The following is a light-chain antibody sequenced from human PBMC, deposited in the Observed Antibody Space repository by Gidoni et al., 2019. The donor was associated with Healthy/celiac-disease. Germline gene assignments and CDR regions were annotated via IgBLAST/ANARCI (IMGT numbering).Light chain of an antibody. CDR1: ALPKKY. Sequence: SYELTQLPSVSVSPGQTARITCSGDALPKKYAYWYQQESGQAPVMVIYEDSKRPSGIPERFSGSSSGTMATLTISGAQVEDEADYYCYSTDSSGNHRVFGGGTKLTVL. CDR3: YSTDSSGNHRV. CDR2: EDS. V-gene: IGLV3-10*01. J-gene: IGLJ3*02.